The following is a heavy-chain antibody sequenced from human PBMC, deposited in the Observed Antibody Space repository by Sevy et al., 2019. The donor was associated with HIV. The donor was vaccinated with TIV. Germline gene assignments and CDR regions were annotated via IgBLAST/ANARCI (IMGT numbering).Heavy chain of an antibody. J-gene: IGHJ4*02. CDR1: GFTFSSYA. CDR3: ATFSITIFGVGTPPYYFDY. CDR2: ISGSGGST. Sequence: GGSLRLSCAASGFTFSSYAMSWVRQAPGKGLEWVSAISGSGGSTYYADSVKGRFTISRDNSKKTLYLQMNSLRAEDTAVYYCATFSITIFGVGTPPYYFDYWGQGTLVTVSS. D-gene: IGHD3-3*01. V-gene: IGHV3-23*01.